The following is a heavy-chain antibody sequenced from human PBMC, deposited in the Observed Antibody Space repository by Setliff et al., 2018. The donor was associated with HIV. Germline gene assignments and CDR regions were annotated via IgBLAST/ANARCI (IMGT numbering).Heavy chain of an antibody. CDR1: GGSISSFY. J-gene: IGHJ3*02. D-gene: IGHD6-13*01. V-gene: IGHV4-59*08. Sequence: KTSETLSLTCTVSGGSISSFYWSWIRQPPGKGLEWIGYIYYSGTTNYNPSLKSRVTISVDTSKNQFSLKLSSVTAADTAVYYCARHWYSSSWCHVFDIWGQGTMVTVSS. CDR2: IYYSGTT. CDR3: ARHWYSSSWCHVFDI.